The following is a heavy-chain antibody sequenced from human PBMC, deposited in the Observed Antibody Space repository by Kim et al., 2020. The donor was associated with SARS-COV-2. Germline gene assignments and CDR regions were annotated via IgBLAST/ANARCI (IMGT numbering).Heavy chain of an antibody. CDR1: GFTFSSYW. J-gene: IGHJ4*02. V-gene: IGHV3-7*01. CDR2: INQDGSEK. Sequence: GGSLRLSCAASGFTFSSYWMSWVRQAPGKGLEWVANINQDGSEKYYVDSVKGRFTISRDNAKNSLYLQMNSLRAEDTAVYYCATWGKAAAGPPFDYWGQGTLVTVSS. CDR3: ATWGKAAAGPPFDY. D-gene: IGHD6-13*01.